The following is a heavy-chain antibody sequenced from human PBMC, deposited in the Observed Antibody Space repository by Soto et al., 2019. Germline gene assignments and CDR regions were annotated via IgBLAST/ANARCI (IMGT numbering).Heavy chain of an antibody. D-gene: IGHD6-13*01. Sequence: GGSLRLSCAASGFTFSSYAMSWVRQAPGKGLEWVSAISGSGGSTYYADSVKGRFTISRDNSKHPLYLQMNSLRAEDTAVYYCAKDVLPAAAGNWFDPWGQGTLVTVSS. V-gene: IGHV3-23*01. CDR1: GFTFSSYA. CDR3: AKDVLPAAAGNWFDP. CDR2: ISGSGGST. J-gene: IGHJ5*02.